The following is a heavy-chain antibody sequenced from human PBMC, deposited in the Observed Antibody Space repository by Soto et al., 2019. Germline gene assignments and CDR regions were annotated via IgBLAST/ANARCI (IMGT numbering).Heavy chain of an antibody. V-gene: IGHV3-23*01. Sequence: LRLSCAASGFTFSSYGMTWVRQATGKGLEWVSFSSATGAGTYYADSVKGRFTISRDNSKNTLYLQMTSLRADDTAVYYCAKDRRAGGNYGFYSDFWGQGALVTVSS. D-gene: IGHD1-7*01. CDR2: SSATGAGT. CDR1: GFTFSSYG. CDR3: AKDRRAGGNYGFYSDF. J-gene: IGHJ4*02.